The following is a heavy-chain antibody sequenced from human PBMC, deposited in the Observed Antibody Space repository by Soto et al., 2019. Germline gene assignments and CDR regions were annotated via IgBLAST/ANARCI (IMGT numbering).Heavy chain of an antibody. D-gene: IGHD6-13*01. CDR3: VKANDQQLVEGGPFDM. V-gene: IGHV3-9*01. J-gene: IGHJ3*02. Sequence: GGSLRLSCAASGFTFDDFAMHWVRQAPGRGLEWVSGINWSGGSSGYSDSVKGRFTISRDNAKNSLYLEMNSLRVEDTALFYCVKANDQQLVEGGPFDMWGQGTMVTVSS. CDR2: INWSGGSS. CDR1: GFTFDDFA.